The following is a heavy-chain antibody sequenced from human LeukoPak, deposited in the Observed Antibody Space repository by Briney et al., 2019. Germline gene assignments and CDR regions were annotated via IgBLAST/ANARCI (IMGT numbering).Heavy chain of an antibody. CDR2: INHSGST. CDR3: ARNIGNSSGYTSDY. J-gene: IGHJ4*02. V-gene: IGHV4-34*01. CDR1: GGSFSGYY. D-gene: IGHD3-22*01. Sequence: SSETLSLTCAVYGGSFSGYYWSWIRQPPGKGLEWIGEINHSGSTNYNPSLKSRVTISVDTSKNQFSLKLSSVTAADTVVYYCARNIGNSSGYTSDYWGQGTLVTVSS.